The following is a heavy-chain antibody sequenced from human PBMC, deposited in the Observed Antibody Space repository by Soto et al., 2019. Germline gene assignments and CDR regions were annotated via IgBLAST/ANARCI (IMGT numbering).Heavy chain of an antibody. CDR2: IYYSGST. CDR1: GVSFSGYY. D-gene: IGHD3-10*01. CDR3: ARDTMVRGVIGTNYYYYGMDV. Sequence: SETLSLTCAVYGVSFSGYYWIWIRQPPGKGLEWIGYIYYSGSTYYNPSLKSRVTISVDTSKNQFSLKLSSVTAADTAVYYCARDTMVRGVIGTNYYYYGMDVWGQGTTVTVSS. J-gene: IGHJ6*02. V-gene: IGHV4-34*09.